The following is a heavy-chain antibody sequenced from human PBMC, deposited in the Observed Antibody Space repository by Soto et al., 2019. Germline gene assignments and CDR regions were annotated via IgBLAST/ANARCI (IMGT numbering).Heavy chain of an antibody. V-gene: IGHV3-23*01. D-gene: IGHD2-21*02. CDR3: ASLGVGDWANYYYYYGMDV. J-gene: IGHJ6*02. CDR1: GFTFSVYA. CDR2: VTANGGST. Sequence: EVQLLESGGGFVKPGGSLRLSCAATGFTFSVYAMTWVRQAPGKGLEWVSAVTANGGSTYSADSVKGRFTISRDNSKNPLFLQMNSLRAEDTAVYYCASLGVGDWANYYYYYGMDVWGQGPTVTVSS.